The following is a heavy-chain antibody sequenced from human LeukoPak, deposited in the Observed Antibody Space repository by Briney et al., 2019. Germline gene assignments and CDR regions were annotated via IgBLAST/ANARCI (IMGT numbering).Heavy chain of an antibody. CDR3: ARGGPPYYYYYMDV. CDR2: IYTSGST. J-gene: IGHJ6*03. D-gene: IGHD3-10*01. V-gene: IGHV4-61*02. Sequence: SETLSLTCTVSGGSISSGSYYWSWIRQPAGKGLEWIGRIYTSGSTNYNPSLKSRVTISVDTSKNQFSLKLSSVTAADTAVYYCARGGPPYYYYYMDVWGNGTTVTVSS. CDR1: GGSISSGSYY.